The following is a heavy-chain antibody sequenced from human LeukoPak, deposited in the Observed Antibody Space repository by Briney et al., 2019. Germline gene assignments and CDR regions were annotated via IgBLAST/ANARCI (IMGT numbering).Heavy chain of an antibody. V-gene: IGHV3-53*01. CDR2: INSGGSP. D-gene: IGHD6-25*01. Sequence: GGSLRLFCAASGLTVSSNYMSWVRQAPGKGLEWVSLINSGGSPYYAGSVKGRFTVSRDNSKNTVYLQMNSLRAEDTAVYYCASSQQRYYFEYWGQGTLVTVSS. CDR1: GLTVSSNY. J-gene: IGHJ4*02. CDR3: ASSQQRYYFEY.